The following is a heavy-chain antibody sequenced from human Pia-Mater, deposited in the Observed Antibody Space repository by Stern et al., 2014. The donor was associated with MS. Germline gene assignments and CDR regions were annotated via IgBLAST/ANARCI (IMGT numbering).Heavy chain of an antibody. CDR2: MNPDSGNI. V-gene: IGHV1-8*01. CDR1: GYTFTSYD. D-gene: IGHD3-10*01. J-gene: IGHJ4*02. CDR3: ARRRQYYYGSGDY. Sequence: VQLGESGAEVKKPGASVKVSCKASGYTFTSYDVTWVRQAPGQGLEWMGWMNPDSGNIGYAQKFQGRFIMTRSTSISTAYMELTSLRSEDTAVYYCARRRQYYYGSGDYWGQGTLVTVSS.